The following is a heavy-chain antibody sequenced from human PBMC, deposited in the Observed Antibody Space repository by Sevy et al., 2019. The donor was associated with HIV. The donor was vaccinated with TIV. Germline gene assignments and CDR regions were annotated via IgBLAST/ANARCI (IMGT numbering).Heavy chain of an antibody. CDR3: ARGPLFSREYCGGSACPTIDY. Sequence: SETLSLTCGVSGVSFSDYYWAWIRQSPGKGLEWIGEVSQSGSANYNPSLRSRVIMSLDTSNNQFSLELTSMTAADTAVYYCARGPLFSREYCGGSACPTIDYWSQGTLVTVSS. D-gene: IGHD2-21*01. J-gene: IGHJ4*02. V-gene: IGHV4-34*01. CDR2: VSQSGSA. CDR1: GVSFSDYY.